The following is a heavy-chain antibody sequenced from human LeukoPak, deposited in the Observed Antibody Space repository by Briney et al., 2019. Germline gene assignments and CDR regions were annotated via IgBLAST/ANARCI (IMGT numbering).Heavy chain of an antibody. CDR3: ATDILTGYHVAFDI. Sequence: SETLSLTCTVSGGSISSYYWSWIRQPPGKGLEWIGYSHYSGSTNYNPSLKSRVTISVDTSKNQFTLKLSSVTAADTAVYSCATDILTGYHVAFDIWGQGPMVTVSS. J-gene: IGHJ3*02. V-gene: IGHV4-59*01. D-gene: IGHD3-9*01. CDR2: SHYSGST. CDR1: GGSISSYY.